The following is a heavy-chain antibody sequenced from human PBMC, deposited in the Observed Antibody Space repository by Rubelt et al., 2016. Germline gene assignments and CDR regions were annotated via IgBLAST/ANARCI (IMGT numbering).Heavy chain of an antibody. J-gene: IGHJ4*02. V-gene: IGHV3-66*01. CDR2: IYSGGST. CDR3: ARNWGFDY. Sequence: EVQLVESGGGSVQPGGSLRLSCAASGFTVSSNYMSWVRQATGKGLEWGSVIYSGGSTYYADSVKGRFTISRGNSKNTRSLQMNSLSAEDTAVYYCARNWGFDYWGQGTLVTVSS. D-gene: IGHD7-27*01. CDR1: GFTVSSNY.